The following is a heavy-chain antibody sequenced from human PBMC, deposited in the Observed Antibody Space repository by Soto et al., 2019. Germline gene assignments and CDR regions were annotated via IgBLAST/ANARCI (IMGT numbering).Heavy chain of an antibody. CDR1: GFTFSSYE. CDR2: INSGGNTI. CDR3: AREGEVISLHFFDY. J-gene: IGHJ4*02. Sequence: EVLLVESGGGWVRPGGSLKLSCTASGFTFSSYEMVWVRQAPGKGLAWVSYINSGGNTIDYADSVKGRFTITRDNAKNSLSMEMNTLRVEDMAVYYCAREGEVISLHFFDYWGQGVLVTVSS. D-gene: IGHD2-21*01. V-gene: IGHV3-48*03.